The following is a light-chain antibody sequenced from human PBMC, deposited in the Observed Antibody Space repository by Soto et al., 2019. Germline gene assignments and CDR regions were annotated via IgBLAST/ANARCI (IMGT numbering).Light chain of an antibody. CDR3: AAWDDNLNVVV. CDR2: GNS. CDR1: SSNIGAGYD. Sequence: QSVLTQPPSVSGAPGQRVTISCTGSSSNIGAGYDVHWYQQLPGTAPKLLIYGNSNRPSGVPDQFSGSKSGTSASLAITGLQSEDAADYYCAAWDDNLNVVVFGGGTKLTVL. V-gene: IGLV1-40*01. J-gene: IGLJ3*02.